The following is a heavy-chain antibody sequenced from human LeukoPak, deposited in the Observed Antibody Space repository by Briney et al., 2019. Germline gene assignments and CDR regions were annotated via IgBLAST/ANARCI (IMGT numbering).Heavy chain of an antibody. CDR3: ARDVFYGWNADY. D-gene: IGHD1-1*01. CDR1: GFTFSSYG. V-gene: IGHV3-23*01. J-gene: IGHJ4*02. Sequence: PGGTLRLSCAASGFTFSSYGMSWVRQAPGKGLEWVSAISGSGGSTYYADSVKGRFTISRDNAKNSLYLQMNSLRAEDTAVYYCARDVFYGWNADYWGQGTLVTVSS. CDR2: ISGSGGST.